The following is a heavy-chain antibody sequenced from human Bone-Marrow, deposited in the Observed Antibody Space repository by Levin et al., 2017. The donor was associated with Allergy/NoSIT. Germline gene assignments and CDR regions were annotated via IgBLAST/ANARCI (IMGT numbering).Heavy chain of an antibody. CDR2: IRSKPYGGTA. D-gene: IGHD2-15*01. V-gene: IGHV3-49*03. J-gene: IGHJ6*02. CDR1: GFTFADYT. CDR3: STSCSGGSCSYVNTMDV. Sequence: GGSLRLSCITSGFTFADYTISWFRQAPGKGLEWVGYIRSKPYGGTAEYAASVRGRFTVSRDDSQRIAYLQMNSLKTEDTAVYYCSTSCSGGSCSYVNTMDVWGQGTTVTVSS.